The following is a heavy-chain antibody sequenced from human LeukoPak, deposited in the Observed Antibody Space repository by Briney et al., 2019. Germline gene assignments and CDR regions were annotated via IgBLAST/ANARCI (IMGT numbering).Heavy chain of an antibody. V-gene: IGHV4-59*01. Sequence: PSETLSLTCTVSGGSISSYYWSWIRQPPGKGLEWIGYIYYSGSTNYNPSLESRVTISVDTSKNQFSLKLSSVTAADTAVYYCAREHAVRFDPWGQGTLVTVSS. D-gene: IGHD4-17*01. J-gene: IGHJ5*02. CDR1: GGSISSYY. CDR2: IYYSGST. CDR3: AREHAVRFDP.